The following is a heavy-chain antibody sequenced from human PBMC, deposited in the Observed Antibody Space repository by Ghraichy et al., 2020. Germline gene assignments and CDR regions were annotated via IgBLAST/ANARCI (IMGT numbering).Heavy chain of an antibody. V-gene: IGHV3-11*01. CDR2: ISSSGYTV. J-gene: IGHJ4*02. D-gene: IGHD6-19*01. CDR1: GFTFSDYY. CDR3: AIEAVAGNYFDY. Sequence: SYAASGFTFSDYYMSWIRQAPGKGLEWVSYISSSGYTVYYADSVKGRFTISRDNAKNSLYLQMNSLRAEDTAVFYCAIEAVAGNYFDYWGQGTLVTVSS.